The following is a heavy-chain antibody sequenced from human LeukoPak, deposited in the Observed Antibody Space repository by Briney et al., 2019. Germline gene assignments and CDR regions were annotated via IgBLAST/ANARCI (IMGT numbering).Heavy chain of an antibody. CDR3: ASEAFCAGGSCNVQRVAS. CDR1: GYTFTAYY. J-gene: IGHJ4*02. Sequence: ASVKVSCKASGYTFTAYYIHGVRQAPGQGLEWMGWIDTNTGATKYAQKFQGRVTITRDTSTGPAYMELSSLISGDTALYYCASEAFCAGGSCNVQRVASWGPGTLVTVSS. V-gene: IGHV1-2*02. D-gene: IGHD2-8*02. CDR2: IDTNTGAT.